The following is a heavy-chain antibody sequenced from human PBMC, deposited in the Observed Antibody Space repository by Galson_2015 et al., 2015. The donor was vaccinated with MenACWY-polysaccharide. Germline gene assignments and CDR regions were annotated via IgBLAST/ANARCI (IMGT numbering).Heavy chain of an antibody. D-gene: IGHD1-14*01. J-gene: IGHJ4*02. Sequence: QSGAAVIKPGESLSISCKGSGSSFPRNWIGWVRQMPGKGLEWMGIISPADSDTRYRPTFQGQVTTSADKAIGTAYLQWSSLKASDTAVYYCARLSATGAVTFDYWGQGTLVTVSS. CDR2: ISPADSDT. CDR3: ARLSATGAVTFDY. CDR1: GSSFPRNW. V-gene: IGHV5-51*03.